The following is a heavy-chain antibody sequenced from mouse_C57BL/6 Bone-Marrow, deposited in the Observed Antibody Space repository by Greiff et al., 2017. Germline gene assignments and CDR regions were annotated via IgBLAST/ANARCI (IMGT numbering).Heavy chain of an antibody. CDR2: IYPRSGNT. Sequence: QVQLKESGAELARPGASVKLSCKASGYTFTSYGISWVKQRTGQGLEWIGEIYPRSGNTYYNEKFKGKATLTADKSSSTAYLELLSLTSEDSAVYFWARFITTVVDAMDYWGQGTSVTVSS. D-gene: IGHD1-1*01. V-gene: IGHV1-81*01. CDR3: ARFITTVVDAMDY. J-gene: IGHJ4*01. CDR1: GYTFTSYG.